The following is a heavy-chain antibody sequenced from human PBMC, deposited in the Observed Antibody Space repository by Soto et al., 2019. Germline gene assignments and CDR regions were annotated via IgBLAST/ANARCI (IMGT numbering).Heavy chain of an antibody. CDR3: ATALPGYCISTSCPFDY. Sequence: EVQLVESGGGLVQPGRSLRLSCAASGFTFDDDAMHWVRQAPGKGLEWVSGISWNSGSIGSADSVKDRFTISRDNDKHSLSPQINSLRADDTALYYCATALPGYCISTSCPFDYWGQGTLVTVSS. CDR1: GFTFDDDA. J-gene: IGHJ4*02. D-gene: IGHD2-2*01. CDR2: ISWNSGSI. V-gene: IGHV3-9*01.